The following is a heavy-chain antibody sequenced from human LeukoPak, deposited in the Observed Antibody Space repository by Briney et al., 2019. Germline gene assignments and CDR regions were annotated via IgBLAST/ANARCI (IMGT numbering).Heavy chain of an antibody. CDR3: ARGGGSYYMDL. CDR1: GGSFSGYY. D-gene: IGHD4-23*01. CDR2: INHSGST. Sequence: SETLSLTCAVYGGSFSGYYLSWVRQPPGKGLEWIGEINHSGSTNYNPSLKSRVTISVDTSKNQFSLKLNSVTAADTAVYYCARGGGSYYMDLWGMWTTVTVSS. V-gene: IGHV4-34*01. J-gene: IGHJ6*03.